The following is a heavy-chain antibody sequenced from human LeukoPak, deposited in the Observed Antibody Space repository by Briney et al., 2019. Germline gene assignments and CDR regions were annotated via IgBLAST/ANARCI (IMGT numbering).Heavy chain of an antibody. V-gene: IGHV4-59*11. CDR1: GGSISSHY. D-gene: IGHD5-18*01. CDR2: LYDYRRT. Sequence: SETLSLTCTVSGGSISSHYWSWIRQPPGKGLEGIGYLYDYRRTKHNPSLNSRLTLSADTSKNQFSLRLSSVTAAATAVYFCATIKRGNIFGYFDFWGQGILVAVSS. CDR3: ATIKRGNIFGYFDF. J-gene: IGHJ4*02.